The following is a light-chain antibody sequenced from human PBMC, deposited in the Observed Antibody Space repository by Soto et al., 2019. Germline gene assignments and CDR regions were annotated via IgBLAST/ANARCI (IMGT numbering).Light chain of an antibody. CDR2: DAS. CDR1: QDIRYY. Sequence: DRVTITCQARQDIRYYLNWYQQKTGQAPKLLIYDASQLETGVPSKFSGSGSGTDFTFTINSLQAEDIGTYYCQHYNSLPITFGQGTRLEIK. V-gene: IGKV1-33*01. J-gene: IGKJ5*01. CDR3: QHYNSLPIT.